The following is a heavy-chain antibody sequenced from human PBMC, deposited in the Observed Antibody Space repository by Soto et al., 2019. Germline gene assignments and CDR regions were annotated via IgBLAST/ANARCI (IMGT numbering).Heavy chain of an antibody. CDR2: IYYSGST. CDR3: AIRYSRRNYYFDY. CDR1: GGSISSSSYY. J-gene: IGHJ4*02. V-gene: IGHV4-39*01. Sequence: SETLSLTCTVSGGSISSSSYYWGWIRQPPGKGLEWIGSIYYSGSTYYNPSLKSRVTISVDTSKNQFSLKLSSVTAADTAVYYCAIRYSRRNYYFDYWGQGTLVTVSS. D-gene: IGHD6-13*01.